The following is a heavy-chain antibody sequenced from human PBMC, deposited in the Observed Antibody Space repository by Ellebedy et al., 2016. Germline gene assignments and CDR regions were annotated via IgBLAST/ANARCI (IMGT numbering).Heavy chain of an antibody. D-gene: IGHD3-9*01. CDR2: ISGSSSAI. J-gene: IGHJ6*02. CDR3: ARVSYYDILTGGYGMDV. CDR1: GFTFSSYS. V-gene: IGHV3-48*01. Sequence: GESLKISCAASGFTFSSYSMNWVRQAPGKGLEWVAYISGSSSAIYYADSVKGRFTMSRDNAQNSLYLQMNSLRAEDTAVYYCARVSYYDILTGGYGMDVWGQGTTVTVSS.